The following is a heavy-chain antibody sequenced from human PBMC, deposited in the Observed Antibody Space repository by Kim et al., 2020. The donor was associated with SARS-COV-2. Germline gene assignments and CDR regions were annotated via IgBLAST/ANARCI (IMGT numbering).Heavy chain of an antibody. Sequence: SVKVSCKASGFTFTSSAVQWVRQARGQRLEWIGWIVVGSGNTNYAQKFQERVTITRDMSTSTAYMELSSLRSEDTAVYYCAADSCSEMATIGDLWGQGTLVTVSS. J-gene: IGHJ5*02. CDR1: GFTFTSSA. CDR2: IVVGSGNT. CDR3: AADSCSEMATIGDL. V-gene: IGHV1-58*01. D-gene: IGHD5-12*01.